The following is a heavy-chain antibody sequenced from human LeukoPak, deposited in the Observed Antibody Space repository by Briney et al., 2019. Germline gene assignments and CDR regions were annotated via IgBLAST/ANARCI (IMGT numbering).Heavy chain of an antibody. V-gene: IGHV1-46*01. CDR2: ITPGGGST. J-gene: IGHJ4*02. Sequence: GASVKVSCRASGYTFTSYYMHWVRQAPGQGPEWMGIITPGGGSTNYAQEFQGRVTMTRDTSTNTVYMELSSLRSEDTAIYYCARTSGKCSSTSCSPFDYWGQGTLVTVSS. CDR3: ARTSGKCSSTSCSPFDY. D-gene: IGHD2-2*01. CDR1: GYTFTSYY.